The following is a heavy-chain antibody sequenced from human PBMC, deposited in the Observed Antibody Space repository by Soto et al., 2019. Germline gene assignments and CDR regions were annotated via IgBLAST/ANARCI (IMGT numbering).Heavy chain of an antibody. Sequence: SETLSLTCTVSGGSVSSGSYYWSWIRQPPGKGLEWIGYIYYSGSTNYNPSLKSRVTISVDTSKNQFSLKLSSVTAADTAVYYCARTRGSYKRFDYWGQGTMVTVSS. CDR2: IYYSGST. CDR1: GGSVSSGSYY. CDR3: ARTRGSYKRFDY. J-gene: IGHJ4*02. V-gene: IGHV4-61*01. D-gene: IGHD1-26*01.